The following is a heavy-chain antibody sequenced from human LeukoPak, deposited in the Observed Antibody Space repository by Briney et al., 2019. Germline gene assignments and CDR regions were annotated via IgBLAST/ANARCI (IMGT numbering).Heavy chain of an antibody. J-gene: IGHJ5*02. CDR1: GFTFSSYG. Sequence: GGSLRLSCAASGFTFSSYGMSWVRQAPGKGLEWVSAISGSGGSTYYADAVKGRFTISRDNSKNTLYLQINSLRAEDTAVYYCAKGYSSSWYSHTYNWFDPWGQGTLVTVSS. V-gene: IGHV3-23*01. CDR2: ISGSGGST. D-gene: IGHD6-13*01. CDR3: AKGYSSSWYSHTYNWFDP.